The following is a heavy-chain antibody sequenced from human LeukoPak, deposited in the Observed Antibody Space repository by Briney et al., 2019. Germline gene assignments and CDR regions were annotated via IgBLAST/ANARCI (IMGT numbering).Heavy chain of an antibody. CDR1: GFGVSVNY. V-gene: IGHV3-66*01. D-gene: IGHD1-26*01. CDR2: LYASGIT. CDR3: AAKGNGYTGIYLFAH. Sequence: GGSLRLSCAASGFGVSVNYMSWVRRAPGKGLEWGSVLYASGITKYADSVRGRFTISRDTSDNTLHLQMNGLGAEDSAVYYCAAKGNGYTGIYLFAHWGQGTLVTVS. J-gene: IGHJ4*02.